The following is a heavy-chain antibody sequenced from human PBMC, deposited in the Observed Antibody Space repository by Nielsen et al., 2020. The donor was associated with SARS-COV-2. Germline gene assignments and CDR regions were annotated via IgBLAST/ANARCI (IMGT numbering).Heavy chain of an antibody. Sequence: GESLKISCAASGFTFSSYSMDWVRQAPGKGLEWVSSISSSSSYIYYADSVKGRFTISRDNAKNSLYLQMNSLRAEDTAVYYCARDNGAYWGQGTLVTVSS. D-gene: IGHD3-10*01. J-gene: IGHJ4*02. CDR1: GFTFSSYS. CDR3: ARDNGAY. CDR2: ISSSSSYI. V-gene: IGHV3-21*01.